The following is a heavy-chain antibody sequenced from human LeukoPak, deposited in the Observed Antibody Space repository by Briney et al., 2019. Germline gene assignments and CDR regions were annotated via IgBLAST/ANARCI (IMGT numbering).Heavy chain of an antibody. V-gene: IGHV3-23*01. CDR2: IGGSDGMT. D-gene: IGHD2-21*02. J-gene: IGHJ4*02. Sequence: GGSLRLSCEVSGFTFSSYVMSWVRQAPGKGPEWVAYIGGSDGMTSYADSVKGRFTISRDNSKNTLYLQMNNLRAEDTAVYYCAKVGPLVVTAIRLYYFDYWGQGTLVTVSS. CDR3: AKVGPLVVTAIRLYYFDY. CDR1: GFTFSSYV.